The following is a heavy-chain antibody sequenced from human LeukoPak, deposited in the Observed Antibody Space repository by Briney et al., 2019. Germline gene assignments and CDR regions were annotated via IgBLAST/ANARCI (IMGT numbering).Heavy chain of an antibody. CDR3: AKGSGSGSYYPYYYYYMDV. Sequence: GGSLRLSRAPSGFTLSSDAMSWGRQAPGKGLEWVSAISYRGGRTYYADSVKGRFTISRDNSMNTLYLQMNSLRAEDTAVYYCAKGSGSGSYYPYYYYYMDVWGKGTTVTISS. CDR1: GFTLSSDA. D-gene: IGHD3-10*01. J-gene: IGHJ6*03. V-gene: IGHV3-23*01. CDR2: ISYRGGRT.